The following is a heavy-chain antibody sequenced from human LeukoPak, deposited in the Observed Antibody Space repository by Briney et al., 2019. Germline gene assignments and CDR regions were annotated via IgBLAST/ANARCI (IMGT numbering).Heavy chain of an antibody. V-gene: IGHV3-23*01. J-gene: IGHJ6*02. Sequence: GGSLRLSCAASGFTFSSYAMSWVRQAPGKGLEWVSAISGSGGSTYYAGSVKGRFTISRDNSKNTLYLQTNSLRAEDTAVYYCAKASYDILTGYPVGNYYYGMDVWGQGTTVTVSS. CDR1: GFTFSSYA. D-gene: IGHD3-9*01. CDR3: AKASYDILTGYPVGNYYYGMDV. CDR2: ISGSGGST.